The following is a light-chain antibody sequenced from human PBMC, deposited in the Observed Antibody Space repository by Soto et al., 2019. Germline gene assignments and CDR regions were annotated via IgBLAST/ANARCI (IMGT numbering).Light chain of an antibody. V-gene: IGKV1-27*01. CDR3: QRYYNAPFT. J-gene: IGKJ4*01. CDR1: RGIYNY. CDR2: AAS. Sequence: DVQVTQSPASLSASVGDRVNISCRTSRGIYNYLAWYQQKSGQIPKLLINAASSLQSGVPSRFSGSGSGTDFTLSISSLQPEDVATYYCQRYYNAPFTFGGGTKVDIK.